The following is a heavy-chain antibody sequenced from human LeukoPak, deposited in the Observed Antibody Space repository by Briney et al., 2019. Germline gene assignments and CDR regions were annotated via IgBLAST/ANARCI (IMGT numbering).Heavy chain of an antibody. J-gene: IGHJ6*03. Sequence: PGGSLRLSCAASGFTFSSYAMNWVRQAPGRGLALVSGFSGSGGTSYYADSVKGRFTISRDNSKNTLYLQMNSLRAEDTAVYYCANGNRCTSPNCLGYYYFYMDVWGKGTMVTVSS. CDR2: FSGSGGTS. CDR3: ANGNRCTSPNCLGYYYFYMDV. D-gene: IGHD2-8*01. V-gene: IGHV3-23*01. CDR1: GFTFSSYA.